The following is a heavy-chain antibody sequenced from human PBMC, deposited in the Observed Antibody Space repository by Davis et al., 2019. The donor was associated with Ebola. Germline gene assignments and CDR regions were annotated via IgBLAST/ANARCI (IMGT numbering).Heavy chain of an antibody. D-gene: IGHD1-26*01. CDR1: GFIFSRYV. Sequence: GESLKISCAASGFIFSRYVMSWVRQAPGKGLEWVSTLCTSADTYYADSVKGRFTISRDNSKNTLYLQMNGLRVEDTAIYYCVKDTSNIWFDIWGQGTMVTVSS. CDR2: LCTSADT. J-gene: IGHJ3*02. V-gene: IGHV3-23*01. CDR3: VKDTSNIWFDI.